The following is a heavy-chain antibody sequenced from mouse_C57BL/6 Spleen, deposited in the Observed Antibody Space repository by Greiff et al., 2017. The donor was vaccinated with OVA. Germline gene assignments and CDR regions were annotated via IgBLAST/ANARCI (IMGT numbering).Heavy chain of an antibody. CDR2: LDPSDSYT. CDR1: GYTFTSYW. Sequence: QVQLQQPGAELVMPGASVKLSCKASGYTFTSYWMHWVKQRPGQGLEWIGELDPSDSYTNYNQKFKVKSTLTVDKSSSTAYMQLSSLTSEDSAVYYCARLGGINAMDYWGQGTSVTVSS. CDR3: ARLGGINAMDY. V-gene: IGHV1-69*01. D-gene: IGHD1-1*02. J-gene: IGHJ4*01.